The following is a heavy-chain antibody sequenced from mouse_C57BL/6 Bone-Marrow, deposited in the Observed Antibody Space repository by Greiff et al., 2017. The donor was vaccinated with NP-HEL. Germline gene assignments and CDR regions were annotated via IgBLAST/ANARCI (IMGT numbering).Heavy chain of an antibody. V-gene: IGHV1-69*01. Sequence: VQLQQPGAELVMPGASVKLSCKASGYTFTSYWMHWVKQRPGQGLEWIGEIDPSDSYTNYNQKFKGKSTLTVDKSSSTAYMPRSSLTSEDSAVYYCAIYDYDGYYYAMDYWGQGTSVTVSS. J-gene: IGHJ4*01. CDR2: IDPSDSYT. CDR1: GYTFTSYW. CDR3: AIYDYDGYYYAMDY. D-gene: IGHD2-4*01.